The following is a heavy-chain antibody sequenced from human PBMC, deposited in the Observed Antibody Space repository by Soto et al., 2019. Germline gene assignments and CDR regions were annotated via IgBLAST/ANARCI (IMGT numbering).Heavy chain of an antibody. CDR2: IWNEGSKT. CDR3: ARAPSYVWGTFRYTGAFDM. Sequence: QVQLVESGGGVVQPGRSLRLSCAASGFSFNVHGMHWVRQAPGKGLEWVAVIWNEGSKTDYVDSVKGRFTVSRDNSKNTLFLQMSSLRAEDTAVYYCARAPSYVWGTFRYTGAFDMWGQGTMVTVSS. D-gene: IGHD3-16*02. J-gene: IGHJ3*02. V-gene: IGHV3-33*01. CDR1: GFSFNVHG.